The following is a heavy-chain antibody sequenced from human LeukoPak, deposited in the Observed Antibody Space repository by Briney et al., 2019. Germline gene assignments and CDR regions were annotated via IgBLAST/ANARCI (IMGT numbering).Heavy chain of an antibody. J-gene: IGHJ3*02. CDR1: GGSFSGYY. D-gene: IGHD6-13*01. CDR3: ARAAGAAAGNDAFDI. Sequence: SETLSLTCAVYGGSFSGYYWSWIRQPPGKGLEWIGEINNSGSTNYNPSLKSRVTISVDTSKNQFSLKLSSVTAADTAVYYCARAAGAAAGNDAFDIWGQGTMVTVSS. CDR2: INNSGST. V-gene: IGHV4-34*01.